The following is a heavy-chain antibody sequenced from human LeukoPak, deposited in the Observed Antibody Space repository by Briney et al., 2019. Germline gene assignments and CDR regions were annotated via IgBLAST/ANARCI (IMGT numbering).Heavy chain of an antibody. J-gene: IGHJ6*02. CDR2: INHSGST. Sequence: PSETLSLTCAVYGGSFSGYYWSWIRQPPGKGLEWIGEINHSGSTNYNPSLKSRVIISVDTSKNQFSLKLSSVTAADTAVYYCARVRWDGYYYYYGMDVWGQGTTVTVSS. V-gene: IGHV4-34*01. D-gene: IGHD1-26*01. CDR3: ARVRWDGYYYYYGMDV. CDR1: GGSFSGYY.